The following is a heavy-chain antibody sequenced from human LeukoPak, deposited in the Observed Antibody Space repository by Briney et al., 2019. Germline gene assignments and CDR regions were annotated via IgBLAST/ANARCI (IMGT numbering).Heavy chain of an antibody. Sequence: ASVKVSCKASGYTFTSYYMHWVRQAPGQGLEWLGIINPSGGSTSYAQKFQGRVTMPRETSTSTVYMELSSLRSEDTAVYYCAVEGGVYNWFDPWGQGTLVTVSS. CDR2: INPSGGST. V-gene: IGHV1-46*01. CDR3: AVEGGVYNWFDP. CDR1: GYTFTSYY. D-gene: IGHD2-8*01. J-gene: IGHJ5*02.